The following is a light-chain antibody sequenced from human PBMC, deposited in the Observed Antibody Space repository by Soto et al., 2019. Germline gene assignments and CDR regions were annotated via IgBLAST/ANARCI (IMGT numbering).Light chain of an antibody. Sequence: QSVLTQPAPVSGSPGQSIAISCTGTSSDVGAYRYVSWYQQHPGNAPNLMIYEVTNRPSGVSTRFSGSKSGNTASLTITGLQYEDEADYYCSSLTTSNTWVFGGGTKLTVL. CDR2: EVT. V-gene: IGLV2-14*01. CDR3: SSLTTSNTWV. CDR1: SSDVGAYRY. J-gene: IGLJ3*02.